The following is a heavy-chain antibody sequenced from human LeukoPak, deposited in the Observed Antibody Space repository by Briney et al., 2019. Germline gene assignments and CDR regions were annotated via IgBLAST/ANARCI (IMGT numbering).Heavy chain of an antibody. J-gene: IGHJ4*02. Sequence: GGSLRLSCAASGFTFSSYAMQWVRQAPGKGLEWVAVISYDGSDKNYADSVKGRFTISRDNSMDTLYLQMNRLRAEDTAVYYCARAVYRSGGYYFDFWGQGILVTVSS. CDR1: GFTFSSYA. CDR2: ISYDGSDK. V-gene: IGHV3-30*04. D-gene: IGHD6-19*01. CDR3: ARAVYRSGGYYFDF.